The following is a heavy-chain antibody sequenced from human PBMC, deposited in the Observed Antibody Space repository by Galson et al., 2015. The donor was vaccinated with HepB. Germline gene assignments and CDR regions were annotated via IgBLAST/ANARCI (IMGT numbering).Heavy chain of an antibody. CDR1: GYTFTGYY. V-gene: IGHV1-2*04. CDR2: INPNSGGT. Sequence: SVKVSCKASGYTFTGYYMHWVRQAPGQGLEWMGWINPNSGGTNYAQKFQGWVTMTRDTSISTAYMELSRLRSDDTAVYYCARASRGVITTTTMDAFDIWGQGTMVTVSS. D-gene: IGHD3-10*01. J-gene: IGHJ3*02. CDR3: ARASRGVITTTTMDAFDI.